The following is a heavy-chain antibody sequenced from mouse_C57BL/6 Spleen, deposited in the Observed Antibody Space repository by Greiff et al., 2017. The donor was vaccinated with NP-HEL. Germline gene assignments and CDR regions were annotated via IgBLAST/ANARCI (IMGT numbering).Heavy chain of an antibody. CDR1: GFNIKAYY. CDR3: TTDYGNYYAMDY. Sequence: VQLQQSGAELVRPGASVKLSCTASGFNIKAYYMPWVKQRPEQGLEWIGRIDPEDGDTEYAPKFQGKATMTADTTSNTAYLQLSSLTSEDTAVYYCTTDYGNYYAMDYWGQGTSVTVAS. V-gene: IGHV14-1*01. J-gene: IGHJ4*01. D-gene: IGHD2-1*01. CDR2: IDPEDGDT.